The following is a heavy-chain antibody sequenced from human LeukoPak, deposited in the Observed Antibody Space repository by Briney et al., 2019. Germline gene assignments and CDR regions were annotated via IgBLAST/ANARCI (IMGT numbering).Heavy chain of an antibody. J-gene: IGHJ4*02. CDR1: GYTFTSYY. Sequence: ASVKVSCKASGYTFTSYYMHWVRQAPGQGLEWMGWVVPNSGGTNYAQKFQGRVTMTRDTSISTAYMEVSRLTSDDTAVYYCARSGSYYVGLDYWGKGTLVTVSS. CDR2: VVPNSGGT. CDR3: ARSGSYYVGLDY. V-gene: IGHV1-2*02. D-gene: IGHD1-26*01.